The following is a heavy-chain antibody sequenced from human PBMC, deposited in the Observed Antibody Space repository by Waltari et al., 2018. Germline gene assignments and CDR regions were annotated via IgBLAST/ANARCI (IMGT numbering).Heavy chain of an antibody. J-gene: IGHJ4*02. D-gene: IGHD6-19*01. CDR3: ARVAVPGTFFFDY. V-gene: IGHV3-33*01. Sequence: QVQLVESGGGVVQPGRSLRLSCAASGLPFSSYGMHWLRQAPGKGLEWVALVLPDGGKKYYEDSVKGRFTISRDNSNNMLSLQMSSLRAEDTAVYYCARVAVPGTFFFDYWGQGTLVTVSS. CDR2: VLPDGGKK. CDR1: GLPFSSYG.